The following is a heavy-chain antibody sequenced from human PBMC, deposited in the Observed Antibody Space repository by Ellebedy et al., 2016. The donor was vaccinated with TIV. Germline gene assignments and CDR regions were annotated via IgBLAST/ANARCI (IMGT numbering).Heavy chain of an antibody. Sequence: ASVKVSCKVSGYTLTEISMHWVRQAPGKGLEWLGGFAPGNGETTIYSQKFQGRLTMTEDRSTDTAYMELSSLRSEDTAVYYCATGALTYGDYLGYYYYYGMDVWGQGTTVTVSS. CDR1: GYTLTEIS. CDR2: FAPGNGETT. J-gene: IGHJ6*02. V-gene: IGHV1-24*01. D-gene: IGHD4-17*01. CDR3: ATGALTYGDYLGYYYYYGMDV.